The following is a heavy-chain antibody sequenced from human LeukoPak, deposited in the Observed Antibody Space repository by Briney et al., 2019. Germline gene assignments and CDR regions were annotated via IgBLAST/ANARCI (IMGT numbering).Heavy chain of an antibody. CDR1: GFTLSSYE. Sequence: GGSLRLSCTASGFTLSSYEMSWLRQAPGKGLEWVSRIYYSGGSTYYADSVKGRFTISRDNSKNTLYLQMNSLRAEDTAVYYCAKYYGDDPDYYYYMDVWGKGTTVTISS. J-gene: IGHJ6*03. D-gene: IGHD4-17*01. CDR2: IYYSGGST. V-gene: IGHV3-23*01. CDR3: AKYYGDDPDYYYYMDV.